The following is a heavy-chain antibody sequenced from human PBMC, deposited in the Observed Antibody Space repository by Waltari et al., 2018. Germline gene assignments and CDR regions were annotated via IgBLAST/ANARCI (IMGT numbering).Heavy chain of an antibody. CDR3: ARQEIIVEVTGDGFDI. D-gene: IGHD2-21*02. CDR1: GGSFSGYY. CDR2: ISHSGTT. Sequence: QVQLQQWGAGLLKPSETLSLTFAVYGGSFSGYYWRWIRQPPGKGLEWIGEISHSGTTNYNPSLKSRVTISLDTSKNQFSLKLSSVTAADTAVYYCARQEIIVEVTGDGFDIWGQGTMVTVSS. J-gene: IGHJ3*02. V-gene: IGHV4-34*01.